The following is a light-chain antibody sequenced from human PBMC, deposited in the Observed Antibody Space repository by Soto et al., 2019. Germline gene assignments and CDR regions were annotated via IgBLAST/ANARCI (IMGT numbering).Light chain of an antibody. Sequence: DIQMTQSPSSLSASLRERVTVSGRASQSISSWLAWYQQQPGKAPNLLIYKASSLKSGVPLRFSGSGSGTEFTLTANCLQPDDFATYYCQKYATDWTSGQGPKWIS. V-gene: IGKV1-5*03. CDR1: QSISSW. J-gene: IGKJ1*01. CDR2: KAS. CDR3: QKYATDWT.